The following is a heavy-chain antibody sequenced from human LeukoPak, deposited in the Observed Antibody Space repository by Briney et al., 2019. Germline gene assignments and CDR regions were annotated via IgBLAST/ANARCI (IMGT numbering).Heavy chain of an antibody. CDR1: GGSISSGNW. D-gene: IGHD2-2*01. V-gene: IGHV4-4*02. CDR2: IYHSGST. CDR3: ARLHKVPAAISKLDY. J-gene: IGHJ4*02. Sequence: PSGTLSLTCAVSGGSISSGNWWSWVRQPPGKGLEWIGEIYHSGSTNYNPSLKSRVTISVDTSKNQFSLKLSSVTAADTAVYYCARLHKVPAAISKLDYWGQGTLVTVSS.